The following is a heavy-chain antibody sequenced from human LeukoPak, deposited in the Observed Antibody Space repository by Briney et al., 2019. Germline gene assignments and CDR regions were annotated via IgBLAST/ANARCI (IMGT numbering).Heavy chain of an antibody. V-gene: IGHV1-69*05. CDR2: IIPIFGTA. CDR1: GGTFSSYA. D-gene: IGHD3-3*01. Sequence: SSVKVSCKASGGTFSSYAISWARQAPGQGLEWMGRIIPIFGTANYAQKFQGRVTITTDESTSTAYMELSSLRSEDTAVYYCARDYGGTIFGVVTFDYWGQGTLVTVSS. J-gene: IGHJ4*02. CDR3: ARDYGGTIFGVVTFDY.